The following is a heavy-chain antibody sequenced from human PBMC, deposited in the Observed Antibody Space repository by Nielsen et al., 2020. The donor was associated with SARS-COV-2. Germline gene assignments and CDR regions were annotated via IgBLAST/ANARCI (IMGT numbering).Heavy chain of an antibody. V-gene: IGHV4-59*08. Sequence: GSLRLSCTVSGGSISSYYWSWIRQPPGKGLEWIGYIYYSGSTNYNPSLKSRVTISVDTSKNQFSLKLSSVTAADTAVYYCARHFGATVNTAMARYYFDYWGQGTLVTVSS. CDR3: ARHFGATVNTAMARYYFDY. CDR2: IYYSGST. CDR1: GGSISSYY. D-gene: IGHD5-18*01. J-gene: IGHJ4*02.